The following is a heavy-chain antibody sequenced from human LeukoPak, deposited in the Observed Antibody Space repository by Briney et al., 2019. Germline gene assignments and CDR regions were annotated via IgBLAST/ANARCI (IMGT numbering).Heavy chain of an antibody. D-gene: IGHD3-10*01. CDR1: GGSLSSYY. Sequence: SETLSLTCTVSGGSLSSYYWSWIRQPPGRGREWIGYIYYSGSTYYNPSLKSRVTISLDTSKNQFSLKLSSVTAADTAVYYCARESVGMVRGGPLGYFDYWGQGTLVTVSS. CDR2: IYYSGST. CDR3: ARESVGMVRGGPLGYFDY. J-gene: IGHJ4*02. V-gene: IGHV4-4*08.